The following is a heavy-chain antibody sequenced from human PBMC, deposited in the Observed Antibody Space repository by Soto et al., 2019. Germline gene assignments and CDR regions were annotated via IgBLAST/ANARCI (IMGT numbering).Heavy chain of an antibody. CDR1: GFTFSSYA. CDR3: ARDTTYCSSTSCYSDYYYYYGMDV. Sequence: QVQLVESGGGVVQPGRSLRLSCAASGFTFSSYAMHWVRQAPGKGLEWVAVISYDGSNKYYADSVKGRFTISRDNSKNTLYLHMNSLRAEDTAVYYCARDTTYCSSTSCYSDYYYYYGMDVWGQGTTVTVSS. D-gene: IGHD2-2*02. CDR2: ISYDGSNK. V-gene: IGHV3-30-3*01. J-gene: IGHJ6*02.